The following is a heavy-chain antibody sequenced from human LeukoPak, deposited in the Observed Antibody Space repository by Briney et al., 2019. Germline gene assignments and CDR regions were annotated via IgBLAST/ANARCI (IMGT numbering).Heavy chain of an antibody. CDR3: ARDRYNYYDSSGYSDAFDI. Sequence: PSETLSLTCTVSGGSISSYYWSWIRRPPGKGLEWIGYIYYSGSTNYNPSLKSRVTISVDTSKNQFSLKLSSVTAADTAVYYCARDRYNYYDSSGYSDAFDIWGQGTMVTVSS. D-gene: IGHD3-22*01. V-gene: IGHV4-59*01. CDR1: GGSISSYY. CDR2: IYYSGST. J-gene: IGHJ3*02.